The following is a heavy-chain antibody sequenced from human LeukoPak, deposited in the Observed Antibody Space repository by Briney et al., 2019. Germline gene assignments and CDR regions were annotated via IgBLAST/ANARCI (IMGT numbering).Heavy chain of an antibody. CDR3: ARQGDSDAFDI. J-gene: IGHJ3*02. CDR1: GGFISSFY. CDR2: IYYSGST. V-gene: IGHV4-59*08. Sequence: PSDTLSLSCTVSGGFISSFYWHWIRQPPGKGLEWIGYIYYSGSTKYNPSLQSRVITSVDTSKNQFALKLSSVTAADTAMYYCARQGDSDAFDIRGQGTMVTVSS. D-gene: IGHD3-16*01.